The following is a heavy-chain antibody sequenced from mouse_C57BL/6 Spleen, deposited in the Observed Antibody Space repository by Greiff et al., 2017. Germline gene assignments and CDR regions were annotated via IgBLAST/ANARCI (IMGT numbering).Heavy chain of an antibody. CDR1: GFTFSSYA. CDR2: ISDGGSYT. D-gene: IGHD1-1*01. J-gene: IGHJ4*01. V-gene: IGHV5-4*01. Sequence: EVKVVESGGGLVKPGGSLKLSCAASGFTFSSYAMSWVRQTPEKRLEWVATISDGGSYTYYPDNVKGRFTISRDNAKNNLYLQMSHLKSEDTAMYYCARELYYYGSSDYAMDYWGQGTSVTVSS. CDR3: ARELYYYGSSDYAMDY.